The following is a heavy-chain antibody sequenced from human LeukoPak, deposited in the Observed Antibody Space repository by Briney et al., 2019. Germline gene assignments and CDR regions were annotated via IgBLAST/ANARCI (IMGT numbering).Heavy chain of an antibody. CDR1: GGSITNYY. V-gene: IGHV4-59*01. CDR2: IYYTGGT. J-gene: IGHJ4*02. D-gene: IGHD1-1*01. Sequence: PSETLSLTCTVSGGSITNYYWNWLRQPPGKGLEWIGYIYYTGGTDHNPSLKSRLTISVDTSKNQFSLRLTSVIAADTAVYYCARGSLEHSSILEKWGQGTLVTVSA. CDR3: ARGSLEHSSILEK.